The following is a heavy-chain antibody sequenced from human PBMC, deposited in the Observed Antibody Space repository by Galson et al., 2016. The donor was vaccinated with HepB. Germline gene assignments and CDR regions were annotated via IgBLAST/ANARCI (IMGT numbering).Heavy chain of an antibody. D-gene: IGHD6-13*01. CDR1: GFTVSSNY. CDR2: ITSSSSYT. V-gene: IGHV3-11*06. Sequence: SLRLSCAASGFTVSSNYMTWVRQAPGKGLEWVSCITSSSSYTNYADSVKGRFTISRDNAKNSLYLQMNSLRAEDTAVYYCAREGRGQLSNDAFDIWGQGTMVTVTS. J-gene: IGHJ3*02. CDR3: AREGRGQLSNDAFDI.